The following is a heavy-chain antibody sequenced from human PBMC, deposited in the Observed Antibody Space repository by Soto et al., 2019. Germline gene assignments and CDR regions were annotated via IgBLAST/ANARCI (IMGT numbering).Heavy chain of an antibody. CDR1: GYAFTTCG. J-gene: IGHJ6*02. Sequence: ASLKVYGSRAGYAFTTCGISWVRQAPGQGLEWMGWISAYNGNTNYAQKLQGRVTMTTDTSTSTAYMELRSLRSDDTAVYYCAKNQDYYYYGMDVWGQGTMVTVSS. CDR3: AKNQDYYYYGMDV. CDR2: ISAYNGNT. V-gene: IGHV1-18*04.